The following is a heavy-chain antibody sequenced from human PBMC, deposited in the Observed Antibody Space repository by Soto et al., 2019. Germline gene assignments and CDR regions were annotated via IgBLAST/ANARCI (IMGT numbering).Heavy chain of an antibody. J-gene: IGHJ4*02. CDR3: ARILRDSEGWYHHDF. Sequence: QVQLQESGPGLVKPSETLSLTCTISGGSIETFYWSWIRQPPGKGLEWIGYISNSGSTNYNPSLESRVIVSVDTAKNEFSLTLSSVTAADTATYYCARILRDSEGWYHHDFWGQGTLVIVGS. V-gene: IGHV4-59*01. CDR1: GGSIETFY. CDR2: ISNSGST. D-gene: IGHD6-19*01.